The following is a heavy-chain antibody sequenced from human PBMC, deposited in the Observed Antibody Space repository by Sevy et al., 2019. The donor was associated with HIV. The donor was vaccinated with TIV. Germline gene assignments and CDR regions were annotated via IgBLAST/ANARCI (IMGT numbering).Heavy chain of an antibody. Sequence: SETLSLTCTVSGASMNIYYWSWIRQPPGKGLEWIGYIYYSGTTNYNPSLKSRLTISIDTSKNQFSLKLSSVTAADTAVYYCARVGFNWNDVDXXXQGTLVTVSS. V-gene: IGHV4-59*01. CDR3: ARVGFNWNDVDX. J-gene: IGHJ4*02. CDR1: GASMNIYY. D-gene: IGHD1-20*01. CDR2: IYYSGTT.